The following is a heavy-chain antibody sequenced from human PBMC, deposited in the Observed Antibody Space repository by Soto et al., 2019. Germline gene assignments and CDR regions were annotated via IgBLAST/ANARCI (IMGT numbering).Heavy chain of an antibody. V-gene: IGHV4-4*07. J-gene: IGHJ5*02. CDR1: GGSITSDY. Sequence: LSLTCTVSGGSITSDYWSWIRQPAGKGLEWLGRIYFSGSFNYNPSLKGRVTMSIDRSKNQVSLNLRSVTAADTAVYYCASGHSSGWPTNWFDPWGQGTLVTVSS. CDR3: ASGHSSGWPTNWFDP. CDR2: IYFSGSF. D-gene: IGHD6-19*01.